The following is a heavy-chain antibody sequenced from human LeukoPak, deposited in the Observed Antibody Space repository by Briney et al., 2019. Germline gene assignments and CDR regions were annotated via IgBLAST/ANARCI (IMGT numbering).Heavy chain of an antibody. J-gene: IGHJ5*02. D-gene: IGHD2-21*01. CDR3: ARGEVIVYPGDP. CDR2: INPSGGST. CDR1: GYTFTSYY. Sequence: ASVKVSCKASGYTFTSYYMHWVRQAPGQGLEWMGIINPSGGSTSYAQKFQGRVTMARDTSTSTVYMELSSPRSEDTAVYYCARGEVIVYPGDPWGQGTLVTVSS. V-gene: IGHV1-46*03.